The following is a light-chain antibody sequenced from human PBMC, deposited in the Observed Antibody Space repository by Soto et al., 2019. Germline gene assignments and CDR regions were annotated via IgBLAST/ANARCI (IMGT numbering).Light chain of an antibody. CDR3: AAWDDSLNGWV. V-gene: IGLV1-44*01. Sequence: QSVLTQSPSASGTPGQRVTISCSGSSSNIGKNTVNWYQQLPGTAPKLLIHSDTQRPSGVPDRFSGSKSGTSASLAISGLQSEDEADYYCAAWDDSLNGWVFGGGTKLTVL. J-gene: IGLJ3*02. CDR1: SSNIGKNT. CDR2: SDT.